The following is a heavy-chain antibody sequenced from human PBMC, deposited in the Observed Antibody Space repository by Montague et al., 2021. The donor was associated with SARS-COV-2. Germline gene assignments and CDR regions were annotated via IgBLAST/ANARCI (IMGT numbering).Heavy chain of an antibody. V-gene: IGHV3-30*04. CDR2: ISYDGSNK. D-gene: IGHD5-12*01. J-gene: IGHJ4*02. CDR1: GFTFSSYA. Sequence: SLRLSCAASGFTFSSYAMHWVRQAPGKGLEWVAVISYDGSNKYYADSVKGRFTISRDNSKNTLYLQMNSLRAEDTAVYYCARDSVLIVGTIGTLGFDYWGQGTLVTVSS. CDR3: ARDSVLIVGTIGTLGFDY.